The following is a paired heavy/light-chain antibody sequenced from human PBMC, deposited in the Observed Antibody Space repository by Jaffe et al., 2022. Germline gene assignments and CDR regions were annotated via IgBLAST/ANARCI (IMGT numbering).Heavy chain of an antibody. Sequence: QVQLQESGPGLVKPSQTLSLTCTVSGGSISSGSYYWSWIRQPAGKGLEWIGRIYTSGSTNYNPSLKSRVTISVDTSKNQFSLKLSSVTAADTAVYYCARVLSGITFGGVIEYYFDYWGQGTLVTVSS. CDR2: IYTSGST. CDR1: GGSISSGSYY. CDR3: ARVLSGITFGGVIEYYFDY. V-gene: IGHV4-61*02. J-gene: IGHJ4*02. D-gene: IGHD3-16*01.
Light chain of an antibody. CDR2: AAS. Sequence: DIQMTQSPSSVSASVGDRVTITCRASQGISSWLAWYQQKPGKAPKLLIYAASSLQSGVPSRFSGSGSGTDFTLTISSLQPEDFATYYCQQANSFPCTFGQGTKVEIK. CDR1: QGISSW. J-gene: IGKJ1*01. CDR3: QQANSFPCT. V-gene: IGKV1-12*01.